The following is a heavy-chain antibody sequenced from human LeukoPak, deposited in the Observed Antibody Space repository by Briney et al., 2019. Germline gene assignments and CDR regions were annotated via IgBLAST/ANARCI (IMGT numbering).Heavy chain of an antibody. J-gene: IGHJ4*02. CDR3: ARDLVVATFDY. D-gene: IGHD2-15*01. CDR1: TFSSSSND. CDR2: ISTISTTI. Sequence: GGSLTLSCTAYTFSSSSNDMNWVRPAPGRELEWVSHISTISTTIYYTLSVKGRFTISTDNAKNSLYLHMNSPIAADTAVYSCARDLVVATFDYWGQGALVTVSS. V-gene: IGHV3-48*01.